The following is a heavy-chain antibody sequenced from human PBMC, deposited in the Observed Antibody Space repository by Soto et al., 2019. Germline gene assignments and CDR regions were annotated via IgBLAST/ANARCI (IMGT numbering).Heavy chain of an antibody. CDR1: GFTFNDHA. D-gene: IGHD2-21*02. V-gene: IGHV3-9*01. Sequence: EAQLVESGGGLVQPGRSLRISCAASGFTFNDHAMYWVRQTPGKGLEWVSGITWNSGHIVYADSVKGRFTISRDNAKNSLYLQMNSLRIEDTALYYCVRDFDLGGHSIDRGRSFDLWGRGTLVTVSS. J-gene: IGHJ2*01. CDR2: ITWNSGHI. CDR3: VRDFDLGGHSIDRGRSFDL.